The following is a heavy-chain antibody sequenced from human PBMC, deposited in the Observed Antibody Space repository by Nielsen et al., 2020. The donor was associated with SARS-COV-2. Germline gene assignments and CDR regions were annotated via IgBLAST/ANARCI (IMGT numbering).Heavy chain of an antibody. CDR3: ASPPAMITPQGTGDDAFDI. CDR1: GGTFSSYA. Sequence: SVKVSCKASGGTFSSYAISWVRQAPGQGLEWMGGIIPIFGTANYAQKFQGRVTITADESTSTAYMELSSLRSEDTAVYYCASPPAMITPQGTGDDAFDIWGQGTMVTVSS. CDR2: IIPIFGTA. D-gene: IGHD3-16*01. J-gene: IGHJ3*02. V-gene: IGHV1-69*13.